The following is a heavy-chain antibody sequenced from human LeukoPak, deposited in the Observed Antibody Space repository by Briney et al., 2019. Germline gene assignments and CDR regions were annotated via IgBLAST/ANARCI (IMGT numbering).Heavy chain of an antibody. CDR2: ISGSGGST. J-gene: IGHJ4*02. Sequence: GGSLRLSCATSGFIFSTYALSWVRQAPGKGLEWASSISGSGGSTYHADSVKGRFTISRDSSKNALYLQMNSLRAEDTAIYYCARVIRAAPGKGYFDYWGQGTLVTVSS. V-gene: IGHV3-23*01. CDR3: ARVIRAAPGKGYFDY. D-gene: IGHD6-13*01. CDR1: GFIFSTYA.